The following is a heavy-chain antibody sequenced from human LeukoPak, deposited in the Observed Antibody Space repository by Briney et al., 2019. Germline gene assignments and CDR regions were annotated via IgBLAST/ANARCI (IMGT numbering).Heavy chain of an antibody. CDR2: IRSDGSGT. V-gene: IGHV3-74*01. D-gene: IGHD5-18*01. J-gene: IGHJ4*02. Sequence: PGGSLRLSCAASGFTFTTYWMHWVRQAPGKGLVWVSRIRSDGSGTTFAGSVQGRFTISRDNARNTVYLQMNSLRAEDTAAYYCARGRDTGRQYYFDYWGQGTLVTVSS. CDR1: GFTFTTYW. CDR3: ARGRDTGRQYYFDY.